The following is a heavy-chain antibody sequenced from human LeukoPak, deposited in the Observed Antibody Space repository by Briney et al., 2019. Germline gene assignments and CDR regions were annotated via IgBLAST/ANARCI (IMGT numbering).Heavy chain of an antibody. V-gene: IGHV3-53*01. D-gene: IGHD3-3*01. Sequence: EGSLRLSCAASGFTVSSNYKSWVRQAPGKGLEWISVIYSGGSTYYADSVKGRFTISRDNSKNTLYLQMNSLRAEDTAVYYCATGGGYYGRIDYWGQGTLVTVSS. CDR1: GFTVSSNY. J-gene: IGHJ4*02. CDR2: IYSGGST. CDR3: ATGGGYYGRIDY.